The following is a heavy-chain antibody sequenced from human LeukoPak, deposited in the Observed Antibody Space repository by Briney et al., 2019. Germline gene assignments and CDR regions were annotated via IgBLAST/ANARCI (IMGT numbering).Heavy chain of an antibody. CDR3: ARVAGIWFDP. J-gene: IGHJ5*02. CDR1: GGSFSGYY. CDR2: INHSGST. Sequence: SETLSLTCAVYGGSFSGYYWSWIRQPPGKGLEWIGEINHSGSTNYNPSLKSRVTISVDTSKNQFSLKLSSVTAADTAVYYCARVAGIWFDPWGQGTLVTVSS. V-gene: IGHV4-34*01. D-gene: IGHD6-19*01.